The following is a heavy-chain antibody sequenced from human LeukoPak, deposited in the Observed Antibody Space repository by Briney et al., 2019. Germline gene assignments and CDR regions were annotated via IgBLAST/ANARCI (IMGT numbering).Heavy chain of an antibody. CDR2: MNPNSGNT. CDR3: ARFAVPGIGGGEYYYYMDV. V-gene: IGHV1-8*02. J-gene: IGHJ6*03. CDR1: GGTFSSYA. Sequence: ASVKVSCKASGGTFSSYAISWVRQAPGQGLEWMGWMNPNSGNTGYAQKFQGRVTMTRNTSISTAYMELSSLRSEDTAVYYCARFAVPGIGGGEYYYYMDVWGKGTTVTISS. D-gene: IGHD2-21*01.